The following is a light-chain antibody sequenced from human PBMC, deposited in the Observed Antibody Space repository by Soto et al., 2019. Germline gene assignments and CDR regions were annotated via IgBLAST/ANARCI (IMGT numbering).Light chain of an antibody. V-gene: IGLV2-23*01. CDR1: SSDVGSYNL. CDR3: CSYAGSSIYVV. Sequence: ALTQPASVSGSPGQSITISCTGTSSDVGSYNLVSWYQQHPGKAPKLMIYEGSKRPSGVSNRFSGSKSGNTASLTISGLQAEDEADYYCCSYAGSSIYVVFGGGTKLTVL. CDR2: EGS. J-gene: IGLJ2*01.